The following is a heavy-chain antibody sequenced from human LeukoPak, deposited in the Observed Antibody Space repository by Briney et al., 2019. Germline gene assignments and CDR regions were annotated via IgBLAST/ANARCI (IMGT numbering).Heavy chain of an antibody. CDR3: ARSPASDSSGYYDY. J-gene: IGHJ4*02. CDR1: GGSLSNGTSY. Sequence: SQTLSLTCTASGGSLSNGTSYWTWIRQPAGKSLEWLGEINHSGSTNYNPSLKSRVTISVDTSKNQFSLKLSSVPAADTAVYYCARSPASDSSGYYDYWGQGTLVTVSS. CDR2: INHSGST. V-gene: IGHV4-61*10. D-gene: IGHD3-22*01.